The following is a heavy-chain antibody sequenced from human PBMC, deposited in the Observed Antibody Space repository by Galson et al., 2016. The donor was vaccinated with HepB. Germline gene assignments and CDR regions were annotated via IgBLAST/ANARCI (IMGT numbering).Heavy chain of an antibody. V-gene: IGHV3-30*04. D-gene: IGHD6-13*01. CDR2: ISDDGSDG. J-gene: IGHJ6*02. Sequence: LRLSCAASGFSVTSYALHWVRQAPGKGLEWVALISDDGSDGHYADSVKSRLTISRDSSKNTVYLQLNRLAAEDTAVYFCARDQGQQLPSLLYTYGLDVWGQGTTVTVSS. CDR1: GFSVTSYA. CDR3: ARDQGQQLPSLLYTYGLDV.